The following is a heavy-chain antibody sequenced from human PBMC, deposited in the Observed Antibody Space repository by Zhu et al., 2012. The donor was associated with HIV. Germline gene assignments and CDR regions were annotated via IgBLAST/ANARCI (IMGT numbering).Heavy chain of an antibody. Sequence: QVQLQESGPGLVKPSETLSLTCNVSGGSVRSGSYYWSWIRQPPGKGLEWIGYINYSGSTNYNPSLKSRVTISVDTSKKQFSLKLSSVTAADTAVYYCARVPAAATTDPVFWGQGTLVHRLL. D-gene: IGHD1-26*01. CDR2: INYSGST. CDR1: GGSVRSGSYY. CDR3: ARVPAAATTDPVF. V-gene: IGHV4-61*01. J-gene: IGHJ4*02.